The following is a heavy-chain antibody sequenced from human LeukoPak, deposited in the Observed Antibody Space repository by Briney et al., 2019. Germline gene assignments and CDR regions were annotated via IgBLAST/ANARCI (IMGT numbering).Heavy chain of an antibody. J-gene: IGHJ4*02. CDR2: INPSGGST. D-gene: IGHD4-17*01. Sequence: GASVKVSCTASGGTFSSYAISWVRQAPGQGLEWMGIINPSGGSTSYAQKFQGRVTMTRDTSTSTVYMELSSLRSEDTAVYYCARDRYGDYDPAIDYWGQGTLVTVSS. CDR3: ARDRYGDYDPAIDY. V-gene: IGHV1-46*01. CDR1: GGTFSSYA.